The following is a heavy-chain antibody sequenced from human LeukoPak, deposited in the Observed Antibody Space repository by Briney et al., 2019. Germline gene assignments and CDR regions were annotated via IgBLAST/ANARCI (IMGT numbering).Heavy chain of an antibody. Sequence: TSETLSLTCTVSGGSLTSSSYYWGWIRQPPGKGLEWIGSIYYSGSTYYNPSLKSRVTISVDTSKNQFSLKLSSVTAADTAVSYCARHCQRDWFDPWGQGTLATVSS. CDR3: ARHCQRDWFDP. CDR2: IYYSGST. V-gene: IGHV4-39*01. J-gene: IGHJ5*02. CDR1: GGSLTSSSYY.